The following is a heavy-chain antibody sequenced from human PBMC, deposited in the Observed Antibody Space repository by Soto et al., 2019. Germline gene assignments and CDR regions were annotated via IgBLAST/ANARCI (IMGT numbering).Heavy chain of an antibody. Sequence: GGPLRLSFDAPGCSFPNFAMRMFLQAPGKGLEWVAVISYDGSIKYYADSVKGRFTISRDNSKNTLNLEMSSPRDEDTAVYYCAKDGREYSSSSNVDYWGQGTRVTVSS. CDR3: AKDGREYSSSSNVDY. V-gene: IGHV3-30*04. J-gene: IGHJ4*02. CDR1: GCSFPNFA. D-gene: IGHD6-6*01. CDR2: ISYDGSIK.